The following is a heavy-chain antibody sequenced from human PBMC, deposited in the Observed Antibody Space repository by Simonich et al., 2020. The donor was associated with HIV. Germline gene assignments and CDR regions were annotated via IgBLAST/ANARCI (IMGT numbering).Heavy chain of an antibody. CDR1: GGTFSGYY. CDR3: ARGFYQRLYYFDY. J-gene: IGHJ4*02. CDR2: INHSGST. D-gene: IGHD2-2*01. Sequence: QVQLQQWGAGLLKPSETLSLTCAVYGGTFSGYYGSWIRQPPGKGLGWIGEINHSGSTNYNPTLKSRDTISVDTSKNHFPLKLSSVTAADTAVYYCARGFYQRLYYFDYWGQGTLVTVSS. V-gene: IGHV4-34*01.